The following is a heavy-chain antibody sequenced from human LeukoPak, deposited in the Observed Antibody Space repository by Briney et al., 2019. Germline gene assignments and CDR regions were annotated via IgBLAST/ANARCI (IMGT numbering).Heavy chain of an antibody. CDR3: ASLYDSSGYPFDY. J-gene: IGHJ4*02. D-gene: IGHD3-22*01. Sequence: ASVKVSCKASGYTFTGYYMHWVRQASGQGLEWMGWINPNSGGTNYAQKFQGRVTMTRDTSISTAYMELSRLRSDDTAVYYCASLYDSSGYPFDYWGQGTLVTVSS. V-gene: IGHV1-2*02. CDR2: INPNSGGT. CDR1: GYTFTGYY.